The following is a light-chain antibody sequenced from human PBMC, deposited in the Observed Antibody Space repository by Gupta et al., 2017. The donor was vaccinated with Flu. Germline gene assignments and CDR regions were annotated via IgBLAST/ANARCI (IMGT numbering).Light chain of an antibody. J-gene: IGLJ3*02. Sequence: NIGSNVVSWYQYWPGKAPKLLIYSNIQRASGAPDRFSGSMSGTSAGLAISWPQSEDEADYYCAACDDSLNGLGVFGGGTKLTVL. CDR1: NIGSNV. CDR3: AACDDSLNGLGV. V-gene: IGLV1-44*01. CDR2: SNI.